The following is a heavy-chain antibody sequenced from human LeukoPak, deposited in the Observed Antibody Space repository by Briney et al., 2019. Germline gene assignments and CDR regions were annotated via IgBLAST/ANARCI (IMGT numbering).Heavy chain of an antibody. CDR3: ASYLGRDYGDYDFDY. Sequence: GRSLRLSCAASGFIFSTYAMNWVRQAPGKGLEWVSSISSSSSYIYYADSVKGRFTISRDNAKNSLYLQMNSLRAEDTAVYYCASYLGRDYGDYDFDYWGQGTLVTVSS. J-gene: IGHJ4*02. CDR2: ISSSSSYI. CDR1: GFIFSTYA. V-gene: IGHV3-21*01. D-gene: IGHD4-17*01.